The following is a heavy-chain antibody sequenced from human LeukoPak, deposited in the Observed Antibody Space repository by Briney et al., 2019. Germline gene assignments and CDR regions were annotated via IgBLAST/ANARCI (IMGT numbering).Heavy chain of an antibody. CDR3: VKDVGTGHYDFWSGYYFH. Sequence: PGGSLRLSCAASGFTFDDYAMHWVRQAPGKGLEWVSLSSGDGVNTNYADSVKGRFTISRDNSKNYLYLQMNSLRIEDTVLYYCVKDVGTGHYDFWSGYYFHWGQGTLVTVSS. D-gene: IGHD3-3*01. CDR2: SSGDGVNT. J-gene: IGHJ4*02. CDR1: GFTFDDYA. V-gene: IGHV3-43*02.